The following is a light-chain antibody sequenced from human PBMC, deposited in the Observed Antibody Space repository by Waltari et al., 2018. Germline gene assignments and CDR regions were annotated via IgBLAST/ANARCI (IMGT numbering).Light chain of an antibody. Sequence: HSALTQPASVSGSPGQSISISCPVTSRDVALYNYVPWYQQCPGKAPTLRIYEDTNRPSGVSNRFSGSKSGNTASLTISGLQAEDEADYYCSSYTSSSTWVFGGGTKLTVL. J-gene: IGLJ3*02. V-gene: IGLV2-14*01. CDR3: SSYTSSSTWV. CDR1: SRDVALYNY. CDR2: EDT.